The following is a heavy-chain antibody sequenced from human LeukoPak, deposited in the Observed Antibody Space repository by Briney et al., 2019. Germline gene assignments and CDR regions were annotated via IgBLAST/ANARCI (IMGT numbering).Heavy chain of an antibody. CDR1: GYTFTGYY. J-gene: IGHJ4*02. CDR2: INPNSGGT. CDR3: ARFLHYYDSSGYEPDDFDY. V-gene: IGHV1-2*06. Sequence: GASVKVSCKASGYTFTGYYMHWVRQAPGQGLEWMGRINPNSGGTNYAQKFQGRVTMTRDTSISTAYMELSRLRSDDTAVYYCARFLHYYDSSGYEPDDFDYWGQGTLATVSS. D-gene: IGHD3-22*01.